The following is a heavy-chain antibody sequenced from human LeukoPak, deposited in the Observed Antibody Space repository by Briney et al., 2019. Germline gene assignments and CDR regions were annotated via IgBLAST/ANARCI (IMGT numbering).Heavy chain of an antibody. J-gene: IGHJ4*02. D-gene: IGHD3-10*01. V-gene: IGHV3-23*01. CDR2: ISERGGST. Sequence: GGSLRLFCVVSGISLSNYAMTWVRQAPGEGLEGVSYISERGGSTTYADSVKGRFTISRDSSLNTLYLQMNNLRAEDTAVYFCAKRGVVIRGILVIGYHQEAYHYDFCGQGVLVTVSS. CDR3: AKRGVVIRGILVIGYHQEAYHYDF. CDR1: GISLSNYA.